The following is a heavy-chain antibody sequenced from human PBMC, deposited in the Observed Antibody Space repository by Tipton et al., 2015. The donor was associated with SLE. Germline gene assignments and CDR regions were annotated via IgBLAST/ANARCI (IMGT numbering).Heavy chain of an antibody. V-gene: IGHV4-39*07. Sequence: TLSLTCTISGASMTSTNNYWVWIRQAPGKGLEWLGSFYHGGTTYYSPSLKSRLTISGDTSKNQFSLKLISATAADTAVYYCARGAFCAGAKCYWGEGSFDTWGRGTLVTVSS. J-gene: IGHJ4*02. CDR2: FYHGGTT. CDR3: ARGAFCAGAKCYWGEGSFDT. CDR1: GASMTSTNNY. D-gene: IGHD4/OR15-4a*01.